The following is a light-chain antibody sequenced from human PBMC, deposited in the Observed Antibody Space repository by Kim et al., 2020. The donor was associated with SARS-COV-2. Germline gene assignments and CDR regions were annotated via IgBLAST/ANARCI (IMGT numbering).Light chain of an antibody. CDR3: VLYMGSGIWV. CDR1: SGSVSTTYY. CDR2: STN. Sequence: QTVVTQEPSFSVSPGGTVTLTCGLSSGSVSTTYYPSWYQQTPGQAPYTLIYSTNTRSSGVPDRFSGSILGNKAALTITGAQADDESDYYCVLYMGSGIWVFGGGTQLTVL. V-gene: IGLV8-61*01. J-gene: IGLJ3*02.